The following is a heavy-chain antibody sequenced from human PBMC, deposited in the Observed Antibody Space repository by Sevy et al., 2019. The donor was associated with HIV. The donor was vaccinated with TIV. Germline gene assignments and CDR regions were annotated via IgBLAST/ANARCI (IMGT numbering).Heavy chain of an antibody. J-gene: IGHJ3*02. Sequence: GGSLRLSCRVSGFSFQYSMNWVRQAPGKGLEWVSSISSSSNYIYYADSLKGRFTVSRDNAKNSVYLQMNSLRVEDTAVYYCARDRRELSYDSSGYSDAFDIWGQGTLVTVSS. CDR2: ISSSSNYI. D-gene: IGHD3-22*01. V-gene: IGHV3-21*01. CDR3: ARDRRELSYDSSGYSDAFDI. CDR1: GFSFQYS.